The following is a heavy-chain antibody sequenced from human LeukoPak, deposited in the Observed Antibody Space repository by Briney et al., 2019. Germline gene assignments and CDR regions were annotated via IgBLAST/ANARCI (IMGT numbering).Heavy chain of an antibody. V-gene: IGHV3-66*01. D-gene: IGHD4-11*01. Sequence: QSGGSLRLSCAASGFTVSSNYMSWVRQAPGKGLEWVSIIYSGGSTYYADSVKGRFTISRDNSKNTLYLQMNSLRAEDTAVYYCARGRTGQQLISRKEYYYMDVWGKGTTVTISS. J-gene: IGHJ6*03. CDR2: IYSGGST. CDR3: ARGRTGQQLISRKEYYYMDV. CDR1: GFTVSSNY.